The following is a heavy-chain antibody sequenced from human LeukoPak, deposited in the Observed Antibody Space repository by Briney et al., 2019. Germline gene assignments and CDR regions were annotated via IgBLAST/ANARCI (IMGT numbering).Heavy chain of an antibody. CDR1: GGSISSSSYY. CDR2: IYYSGST. J-gene: IGHJ6*04. Sequence: SETLSLTCTVSGGSISSSSYYWGWIRQPPGKGLEWIGSIYYSGSTYYNPSLKSRVTMSVDTSKNQFSLKLSSVTAADTAVYYCASARTTAFMDVWGKGTTVTVSS. D-gene: IGHD2-2*01. V-gene: IGHV4-39*07. CDR3: ASARTTAFMDV.